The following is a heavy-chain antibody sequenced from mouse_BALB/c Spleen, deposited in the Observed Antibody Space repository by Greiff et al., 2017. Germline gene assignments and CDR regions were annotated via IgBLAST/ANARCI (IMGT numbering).Heavy chain of an antibody. CDR2: ISSGSSTI. Sequence: EVKVVESGGGLVQPGGSRKLSCAASGFTFSSFGMHWVRQAPEKGLEWVAYISSGSSTIYYADTVKGRFTISRDNPKNTLFLQMTSLRSEDTAMYYCARSRPSAMDYWGQGTSVTVSS. CDR1: GFTFSSFG. D-gene: IGHD1-2*01. CDR3: ARSRPSAMDY. V-gene: IGHV5-17*02. J-gene: IGHJ4*01.